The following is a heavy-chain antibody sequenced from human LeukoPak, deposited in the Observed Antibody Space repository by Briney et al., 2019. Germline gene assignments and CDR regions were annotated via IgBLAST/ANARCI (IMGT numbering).Heavy chain of an antibody. J-gene: IGHJ6*02. Sequence: PSETLSLTCTVSGGSISSYYWSWIRQPPGKGLEWIRYIYYSGSTNYNPSLKSRVTISVDTSKNQFSLKLSSVTAADTAVYYCARRPDSGYDYGMDVWGQGTTVTVSS. V-gene: IGHV4-59*08. CDR3: ARRPDSGYDYGMDV. CDR1: GGSISSYY. D-gene: IGHD1-26*01. CDR2: IYYSGST.